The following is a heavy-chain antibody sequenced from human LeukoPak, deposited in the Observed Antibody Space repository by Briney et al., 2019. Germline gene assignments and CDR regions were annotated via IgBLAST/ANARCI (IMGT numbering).Heavy chain of an antibody. CDR1: GGSISSSSYY. V-gene: IGHV4-39*07. Sequence: SETLSLTCTVSGGSISSSSYYWGWIRQPPGKGLEWIGSIYYSGSTYYNPSLKSRVTISVDTSKNQFSLKLSSVTAADTAVYYCARDRAVRGASSLHGMDVWGQGTTVTVSS. D-gene: IGHD3-10*01. J-gene: IGHJ6*02. CDR3: ARDRAVRGASSLHGMDV. CDR2: IYYSGST.